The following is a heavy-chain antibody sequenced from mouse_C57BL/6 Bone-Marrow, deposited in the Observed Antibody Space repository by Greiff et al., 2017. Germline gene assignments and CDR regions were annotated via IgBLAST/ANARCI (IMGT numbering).Heavy chain of an antibody. J-gene: IGHJ4*01. CDR3: ALGVTTGYYYAMDY. D-gene: IGHD2-12*01. Sequence: VQLQQSGAELVKPGASVKLSCTASGYNITDYYMHWVKQRTEQGLEWIGRIDPEDGETKYAPKFQGKDTITADTSSNTAYLQLSSLTSEDTAVYYCALGVTTGYYYAMDYWGQGTSVTVAS. V-gene: IGHV14-2*01. CDR1: GYNITDYY. CDR2: IDPEDGET.